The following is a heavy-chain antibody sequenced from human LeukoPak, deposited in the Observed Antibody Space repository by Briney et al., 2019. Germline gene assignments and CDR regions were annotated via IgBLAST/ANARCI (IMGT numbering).Heavy chain of an antibody. CDR3: ATDGRTSGIAVAGEFDY. Sequence: ASVKVSCNVSGYTLTELSMHWVRQAPGKGLEWMGGFDPEDGETIYAQKFQGRVTMTEDTSTDTAYMELSSLRSEDTAVYYCATDGRTSGIAVAGEFDYWGQGTLVTVSS. CDR1: GYTLTELS. J-gene: IGHJ4*02. CDR2: FDPEDGET. D-gene: IGHD6-19*01. V-gene: IGHV1-24*01.